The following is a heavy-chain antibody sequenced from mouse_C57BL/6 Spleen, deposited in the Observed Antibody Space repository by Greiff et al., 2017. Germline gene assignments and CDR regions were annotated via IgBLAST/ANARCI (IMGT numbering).Heavy chain of an antibody. J-gene: IGHJ2*01. Sequence: VQVVESGAELVKPGASVKLSCKASGYTFTEYTIHWVKQRSGQGLEWIGWFYPGSGSIKYNEKFKDKATLTADKSSSTVYMELSRLTSEDSAVYFCARHEGDSNYVSYYFDYWGQGTTLTVSS. V-gene: IGHV1-62-2*01. CDR3: ARHEGDSNYVSYYFDY. D-gene: IGHD2-5*01. CDR1: GYTFTEYT. CDR2: FYPGSGSI.